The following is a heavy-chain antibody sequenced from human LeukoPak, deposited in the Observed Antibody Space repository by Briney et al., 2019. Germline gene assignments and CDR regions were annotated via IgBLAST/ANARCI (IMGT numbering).Heavy chain of an antibody. J-gene: IGHJ6*02. CDR3: ARGYGDKASTLYYYYGMDV. CDR1: GVTFRSHG. D-gene: IGHD4-17*01. CDR2: IWYEGSNK. Sequence: GGSLRLSCAASGVTFRSHGMHWVRQAPGRGVEGGGVIWYEGSNKYYADSVQGRFTISRDNSKNTLYMQMTSLRAEDTAVYYCARGYGDKASTLYYYYGMDVWGQGTTVTVSS. V-gene: IGHV3-33*01.